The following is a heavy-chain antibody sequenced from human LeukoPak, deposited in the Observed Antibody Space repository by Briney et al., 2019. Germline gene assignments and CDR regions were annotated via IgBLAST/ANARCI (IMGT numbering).Heavy chain of an antibody. D-gene: IGHD3-22*01. J-gene: IGHJ4*02. CDR1: GGTSSSYA. CDR3: ARVTYYYDSSGYPQTYYFDY. CDR2: IIPIFGTA. Sequence: GASVKVSCKASGGTSSSYAISWVRQAPGQGLEWMGRIIPIFGTANYAQKFQGRVTITTDESTSTAYMELSSLRSEDTAVYYCARVTYYYDSSGYPQTYYFDYWGQGTLVTVSS. V-gene: IGHV1-69*05.